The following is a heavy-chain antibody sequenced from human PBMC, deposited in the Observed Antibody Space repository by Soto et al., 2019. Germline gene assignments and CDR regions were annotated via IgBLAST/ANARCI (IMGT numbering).Heavy chain of an antibody. CDR2: ISDYNGNT. Sequence: QVQLVQSGGEVKKPGTSVKVSCKASGYTFTSYGISCVRQTPGQELEWMGWISDYNGNTNYAQKFQGRVTMTTDTSTTTAYMELRSLSSDDTAVYYCARMGDVPYYYYGLDVWGPGTTVTVSS. CDR3: ARMGDVPYYYYGLDV. J-gene: IGHJ6*02. V-gene: IGHV1-18*01. D-gene: IGHD3-16*01. CDR1: GYTFTSYG.